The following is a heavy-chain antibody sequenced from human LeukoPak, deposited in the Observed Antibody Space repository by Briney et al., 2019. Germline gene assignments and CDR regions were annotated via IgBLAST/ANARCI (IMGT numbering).Heavy chain of an antibody. CDR2: SYTTGST. Sequence: SETLSLTCTVSGGSIGSYYWSWIRQPAGKGLEWIGRSYTTGSTNYSPSLKSRVTMSLDTSKNQLSLNLSSVTAADTAVYYCARSGGSGFQLDSWGQGTLVTVSS. CDR3: ARSGGSGFQLDS. D-gene: IGHD1-26*01. CDR1: GGSIGSYY. J-gene: IGHJ4*02. V-gene: IGHV4-4*07.